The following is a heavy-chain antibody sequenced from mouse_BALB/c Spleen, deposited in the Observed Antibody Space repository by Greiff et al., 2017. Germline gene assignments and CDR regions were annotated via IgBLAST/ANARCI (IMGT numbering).Heavy chain of an antibody. CDR2: ISNGGGST. CDR3: ARQGGNYVGWFAY. CDR1: GFTFSSYT. J-gene: IGHJ3*01. V-gene: IGHV5-12-2*01. D-gene: IGHD2-1*01. Sequence: DVKLVESGGGLVQPGGSLKLSCAASGFTFSSYTMSWVRQTPEKRLEWVAYISNGGGSTYYPDTVKGRFTISRDNAKNTLYLQMSSLKSEDTAMYYCARQGGNYVGWFAYWGQGTLVTVSA.